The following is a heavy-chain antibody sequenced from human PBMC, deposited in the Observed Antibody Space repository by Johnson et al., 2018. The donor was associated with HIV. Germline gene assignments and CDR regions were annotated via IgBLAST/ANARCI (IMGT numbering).Heavy chain of an antibody. CDR3: ARDSVILVDGAFDI. J-gene: IGHJ3*02. D-gene: IGHD2-15*01. V-gene: IGHV3-11*01. CDR2: ISFSDSTI. Sequence: QVQLVESGGGVERPGGSLRLSCVASGFTFDDYGMSWIRQAPGKGLEWVSYISFSDSTIYSADSVQGRFTISRDNAKNSLYLQMNSLRAEDTAVYYCARDSVILVDGAFDIWGQGTMVTVSS. CDR1: GFTFDDYG.